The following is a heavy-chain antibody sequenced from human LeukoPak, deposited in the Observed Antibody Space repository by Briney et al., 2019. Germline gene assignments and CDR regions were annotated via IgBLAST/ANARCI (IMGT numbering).Heavy chain of an antibody. V-gene: IGHV3-64D*06. D-gene: IGHD5-12*01. J-gene: IGHJ4*02. CDR2: IVSNGGST. CDR3: VKPSGYSGYGYFFDY. CDR1: GFTFSSSA. Sequence: GGSLRLSCSASGFTFSSSAMHWVRQAPGKGLEYVSAIVSNGGSTYYADSVKGRFTISRDNSKNTLYLQMSSLRAEDTAVYYCVKPSGYSGYGYFFDYWGEGTLVTVSS.